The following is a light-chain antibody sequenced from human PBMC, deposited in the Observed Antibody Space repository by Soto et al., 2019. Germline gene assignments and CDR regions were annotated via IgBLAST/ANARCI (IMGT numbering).Light chain of an antibody. CDR1: QSVGSN. Sequence: EIVMTQSPATLSVSPVERVTRSCRARQSVGSNLAWYQQKPGQAPRLLIYGASTRATGIPARFSGSGSETEFTLTISSLQAEDSAVYFCQQYNNWPTWTFGQGTKVDIK. V-gene: IGKV3-15*01. J-gene: IGKJ1*01. CDR2: GAS. CDR3: QQYNNWPTWT.